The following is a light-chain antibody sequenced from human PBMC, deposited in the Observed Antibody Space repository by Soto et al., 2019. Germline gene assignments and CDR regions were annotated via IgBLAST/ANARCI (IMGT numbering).Light chain of an antibody. J-gene: IGLJ1*01. CDR1: SSNIGAGYD. V-gene: IGLV1-40*01. CDR2: GNS. CDR3: QSYDSSLSGYF. Sequence: QRVLTQPPSVSGAPGQRVTISCTGSSSNIGAGYDVHWYQQLPGTAPKLLIYGNSNRPSWVPDRFSGSKSGTSASLAITGLQAEVEADYYCQSYDSSLSGYFFGTGTKLTVL.